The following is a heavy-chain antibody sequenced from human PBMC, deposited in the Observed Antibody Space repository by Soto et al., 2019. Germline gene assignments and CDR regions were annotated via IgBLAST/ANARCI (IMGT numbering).Heavy chain of an antibody. CDR1: GGSISSYY. CDR2: IYYSGST. D-gene: IGHD6-13*01. CDR3: ARGTSIAAGVLHWFDP. V-gene: IGHV4-59*12. Sequence: PSETLSLTCTVSGGSISSYYWSWIRQPPGKGLEWIGYIYYSGSTNYNPSLKSRVTISVDRSKNQFSLKLSPVTAADTAVYYCARGTSIAAGVLHWFDPWGQGTLVTVSS. J-gene: IGHJ5*02.